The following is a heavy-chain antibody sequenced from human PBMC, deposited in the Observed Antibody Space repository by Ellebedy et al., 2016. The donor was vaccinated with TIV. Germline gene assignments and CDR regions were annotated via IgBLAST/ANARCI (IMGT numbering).Heavy chain of an antibody. J-gene: IGHJ4*02. Sequence: SETLSLTCAVYGGSFSGYYWSWIRQPPGKGLEWIGEINHSGSTNYNPSLKSRVTISVDTFKNQFSLKLSSVTAADTAVYYCARTRYYYDGSGYRQYYFDYWGQGTLVTVSS. V-gene: IGHV4-34*01. D-gene: IGHD3-22*01. CDR1: GGSFSGYY. CDR2: INHSGST. CDR3: ARTRYYYDGSGYRQYYFDY.